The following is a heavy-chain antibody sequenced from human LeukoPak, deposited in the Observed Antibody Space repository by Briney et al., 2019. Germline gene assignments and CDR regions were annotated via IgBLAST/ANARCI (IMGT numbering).Heavy chain of an antibody. Sequence: SVKVSCKASGGTFSSYAISWVRQAPGQGLEWMGGIIPIFGTANYAQKFRGRVTITTDESTSTAYMELSSLRSEDTAVYYCASWLYYDILTGYYSEDAFDIWGQGTMVTVSS. CDR1: GGTFSSYA. J-gene: IGHJ3*02. CDR3: ASWLYYDILTGYYSEDAFDI. CDR2: IIPIFGTA. V-gene: IGHV1-69*05. D-gene: IGHD3-9*01.